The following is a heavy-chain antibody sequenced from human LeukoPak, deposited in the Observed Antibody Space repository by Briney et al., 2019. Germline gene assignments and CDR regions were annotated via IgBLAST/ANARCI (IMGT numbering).Heavy chain of an antibody. CDR2: IYYSGST. CDR1: GGSISSSSYY. J-gene: IGHJ4*02. V-gene: IGHV4-39*01. Sequence: SETLSLTCTVSGGSISSSSYYWGWIRQPPGKGLEWTASIYYSGSTYYNPSLKSRVTISVDTSKNQFSLKLSSVTAADTAVYYCARHMYSVGSCYYFDYWGQGTPVTVSS. D-gene: IGHD2-15*01. CDR3: ARHMYSVGSCYYFDY.